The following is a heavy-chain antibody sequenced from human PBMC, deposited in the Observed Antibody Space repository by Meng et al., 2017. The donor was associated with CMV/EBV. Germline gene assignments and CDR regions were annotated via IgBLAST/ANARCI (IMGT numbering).Heavy chain of an antibody. CDR2: IYWNDDK. CDR1: GCSLSTSGVG. J-gene: IGHJ6*02. D-gene: IGHD6-6*01. V-gene: IGHV2-5*01. Sequence: SGCSLSTSGVGVGWIRQPPGKALEWLALIYWNDDKRYSPSLKSRLTITKDTSKNQVVLTMTNMDPVDTATYYCAHSSSSPLRDGMDVWGQGTTVTVSS. CDR3: AHSSSSPLRDGMDV.